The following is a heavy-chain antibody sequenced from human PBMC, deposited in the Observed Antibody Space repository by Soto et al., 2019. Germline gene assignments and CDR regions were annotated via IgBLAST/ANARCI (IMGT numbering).Heavy chain of an antibody. D-gene: IGHD1-26*01. CDR3: AKDRKKSKWELLHYYYYYGMDV. J-gene: IGHJ6*02. V-gene: IGHV3-30*18. CDR1: GFTFSSYG. CDR2: ISYDGSNK. Sequence: GGSLRLSCAASGFTFSSYGMHWVRQAPGKGLEWVAVISYDGSNKYYADSVKGRFTISRDNSKNTLYLQMNSLRAEDTAVYYCAKDRKKSKWELLHYYYYYGMDVWGQGTTVTVSS.